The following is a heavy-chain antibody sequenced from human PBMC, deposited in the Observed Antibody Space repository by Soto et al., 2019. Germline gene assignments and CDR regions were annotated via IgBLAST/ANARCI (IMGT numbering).Heavy chain of an antibody. J-gene: IGHJ3*02. CDR1: GYPLTELS. D-gene: IGHD3-3*01. CDR3: ATWGDFWSGTSSDAFDI. Sequence: GASVKVSCKVSGYPLTELSMHWVRQAPGKGLEWMGGFDPEDGETIYAQKFQGRVTMTEDTSTDTAYMELSSLRSEDTAVYYCATWGDFWSGTSSDAFDIWGQGTMVTVSS. CDR2: FDPEDGET. V-gene: IGHV1-24*01.